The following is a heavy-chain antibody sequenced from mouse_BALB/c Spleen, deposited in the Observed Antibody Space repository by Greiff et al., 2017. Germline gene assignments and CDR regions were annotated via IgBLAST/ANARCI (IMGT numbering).Heavy chain of an antibody. CDR3: ARERWGDSRGFDF. CDR1: GYSITSGYY. D-gene: IGHD2-13*01. J-gene: IGHJ2*01. CDR2: ISYDGSN. V-gene: IGHV3-6*02. Sequence: DVKLQESGPGLVKPSQSLSLTCSVTGYSITSGYYWNWIRQFPGNKLEWMGYISYDGSNNYNPSLKNRISITRDTSKNQFFLKLNSVTTEDTATYYCARERWGDSRGFDFWGQGTTLTVSS.